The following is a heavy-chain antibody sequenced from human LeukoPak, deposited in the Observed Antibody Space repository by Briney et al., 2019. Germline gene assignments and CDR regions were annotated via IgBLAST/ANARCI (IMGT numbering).Heavy chain of an antibody. Sequence: GGSLRLSCAASGFTFSSYGIHWVRQAPGKGLEWVAVISSDGRITYYADSVKGRFTISRDNSKSTMYVQMNSLRTEDTAVYYCTKEGAVTGSMWFDYWGQGTLVTVSS. CDR3: TKEGAVTGSMWFDY. J-gene: IGHJ4*02. CDR2: ISSDGRIT. D-gene: IGHD6-19*01. CDR1: GFTFSSYG. V-gene: IGHV3-30*18.